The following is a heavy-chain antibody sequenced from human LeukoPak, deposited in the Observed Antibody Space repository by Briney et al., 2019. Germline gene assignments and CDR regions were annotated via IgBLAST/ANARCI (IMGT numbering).Heavy chain of an antibody. J-gene: IGHJ3*02. CDR2: IYYSGST. V-gene: IGHV4-59*01. D-gene: IGHD3-10*01. Sequence: SETLSLTCTVSGGSISSYYWSWIRQPPGKGLEWIGHIYYSGSTNYNPSLKSRVTISVDTSKNQFSLKLSSVTAADTAVYYCARDSPTMDDAFDIWGQGTMVTVSS. CDR3: ARDSPTMDDAFDI. CDR1: GGSISSYY.